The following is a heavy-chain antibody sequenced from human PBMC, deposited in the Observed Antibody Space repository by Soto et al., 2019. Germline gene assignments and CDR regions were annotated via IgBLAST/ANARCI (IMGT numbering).Heavy chain of an antibody. CDR1: GYTFTSYD. J-gene: IGHJ6*03. CDR2: MNPNSGNT. Sequence: ASVKVSCKASGYTFTSYDINWVRQATGQGLEWMGWMNPNSGNTGYAQKFQGRVTMTRNTSISTAYMELSSLISEDTAVYYCARGVYGSGSYDNYYYMDVWGKGTTVTVSS. D-gene: IGHD3-10*01. V-gene: IGHV1-8*01. CDR3: ARGVYGSGSYDNYYYMDV.